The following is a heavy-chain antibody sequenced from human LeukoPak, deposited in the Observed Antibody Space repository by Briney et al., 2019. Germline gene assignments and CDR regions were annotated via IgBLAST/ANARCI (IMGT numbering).Heavy chain of an antibody. CDR1: GFTFNKYW. V-gene: IGHV3-23*01. Sequence: PGGSLRLSCAASGFTFNKYWMHWVRQAPGKGLEWVSAISGSGGSTYYADSVKGRFTISRDNAKNSLYLQMNSLRDEDTAVYYCAGDYNYWGQGSLVTVSS. CDR3: AGDYNY. J-gene: IGHJ4*02. D-gene: IGHD4-11*01. CDR2: ISGSGGST.